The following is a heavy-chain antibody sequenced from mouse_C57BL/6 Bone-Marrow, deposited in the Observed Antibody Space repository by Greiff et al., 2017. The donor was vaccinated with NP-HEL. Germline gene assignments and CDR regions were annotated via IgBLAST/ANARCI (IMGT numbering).Heavy chain of an antibody. J-gene: IGHJ4*01. CDR3: ARNWDGYAMDY. CDR2: IYPGDGDT. CDR1: GYAFSSSW. D-gene: IGHD4-1*01. Sequence: QVQLKQSGPELVKPGASVKISCKASGYAFSSSWMNWVKQRPGKGLEWIGRIYPGDGDTNYNGKFKGKATLTADKSSSTAYMQLSSLTSEDSAVYFCARNWDGYAMDYWGQGTSVTVSS. V-gene: IGHV1-82*01.